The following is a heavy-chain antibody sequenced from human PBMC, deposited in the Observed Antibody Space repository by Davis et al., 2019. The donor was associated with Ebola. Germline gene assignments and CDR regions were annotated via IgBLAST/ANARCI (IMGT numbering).Heavy chain of an antibody. Sequence: GESLKISCKGSGYSFTTYWIAWVRQTPAKGLGWMGIIYPGDSDTRYSPSFQGQVTISADKSISTAYLQWSSLKASDTAMYYCARVYCGGDCYSFDYWGQGTLVTVSS. CDR3: ARVYCGGDCYSFDY. V-gene: IGHV5-51*01. J-gene: IGHJ4*02. CDR1: GYSFTTYW. D-gene: IGHD2-21*02. CDR2: IYPGDSDT.